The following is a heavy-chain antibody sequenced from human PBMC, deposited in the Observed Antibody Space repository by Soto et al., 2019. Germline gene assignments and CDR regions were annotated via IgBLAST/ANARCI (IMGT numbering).Heavy chain of an antibody. CDR2: IYWDDDE. V-gene: IGHV2-5*02. D-gene: IGHD2-15*01. J-gene: IGHJ3*01. CDR1: GFSLSTNGVG. Sequence: QITLKESGPTLVKPTQTLTLTCTFSGFSLSTNGVGVGWIRQPPGKALAWLALIYWDDDERYRSSLKSRLTSTKDTPKNQVVLTVTNMDPVDTATYYCVRKKNYCSGYTCYNDSFDVWGQGTLVTVSS. CDR3: VRKKNYCSGYTCYNDSFDV.